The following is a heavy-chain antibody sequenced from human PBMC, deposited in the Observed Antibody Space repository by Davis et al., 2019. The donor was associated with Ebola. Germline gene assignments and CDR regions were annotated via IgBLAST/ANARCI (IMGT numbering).Heavy chain of an antibody. Sequence: MPSETLSLTCTLSGGSISGYYWNWIRQPPGKGLEWIGNIYYSGSTHYNPSLKSRVTISVDTSKNQFSLMLSSVTAADTAVYYCARVRDYYDSSGYRSHFDNWGQGTLVTVSS. D-gene: IGHD3-22*01. CDR2: IYYSGST. V-gene: IGHV4-59*08. CDR1: GGSISGYY. CDR3: ARVRDYYDSSGYRSHFDN. J-gene: IGHJ4*02.